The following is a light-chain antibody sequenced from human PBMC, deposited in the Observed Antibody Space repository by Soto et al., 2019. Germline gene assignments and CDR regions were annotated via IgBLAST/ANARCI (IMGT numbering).Light chain of an antibody. CDR1: QSVSSRS. V-gene: IGKV3D-20*02. J-gene: IGKJ4*01. CDR2: DAS. CDR3: QQRSNWPPLT. Sequence: EIVLTQSPGTLSLSPGERATLSCRASQSVSSRSLAWYQQKPGQAPRLLIYDASSRATGIPARFSGSGSGTDFTLTISSLEPEDFAVYYCQQRSNWPPLTFGGGTKVDIK.